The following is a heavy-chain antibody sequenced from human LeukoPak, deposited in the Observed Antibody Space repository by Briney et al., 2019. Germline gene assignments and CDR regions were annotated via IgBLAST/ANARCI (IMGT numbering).Heavy chain of an antibody. V-gene: IGHV6-1*01. CDR1: GDSVSSNSAA. Sequence: QTLSLTCAISGDSVSSNSAAWNWIRQSPSRGLEWLGRTYYRSKWYNDYAVSVKSRITINPDTSKNQFSLQLNSVTPEDTAVYYCARGGENYGDLHYYYYGMDVWGQGTTVTVSS. J-gene: IGHJ6*02. CDR2: TYYRSKWYN. CDR3: ARGGENYGDLHYYYYGMDV. D-gene: IGHD4-17*01.